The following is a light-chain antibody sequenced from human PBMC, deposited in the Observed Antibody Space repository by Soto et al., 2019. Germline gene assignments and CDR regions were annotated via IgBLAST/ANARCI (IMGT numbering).Light chain of an antibody. CDR1: SSNVGGYNY. J-gene: IGLJ2*01. Sequence: QSVLTQPPPGPGTPGQSVAISCTGTSSNVGGYNYVSWYQQHPGKAPTLMFYEVSRRPSGVPDRFSCSKSGSAASLTVSGLQAEDEADYYCSSYARNSDILFCGGTKVTVL. V-gene: IGLV2-8*01. CDR3: SSYARNSDIL. CDR2: EVS.